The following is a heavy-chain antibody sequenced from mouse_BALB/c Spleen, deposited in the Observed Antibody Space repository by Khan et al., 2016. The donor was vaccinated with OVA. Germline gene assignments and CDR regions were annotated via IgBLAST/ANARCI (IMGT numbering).Heavy chain of an antibody. Sequence: QVQLQQSGPGLVQPSQSLSITCTVSGFSLTTYGVHWVRQSPGKGLEWLGVIWSGGTTDYSAAFISRLSIPKDNSKSQVFFKMNSLQANDTARYYCARNYDYDEGLAYWGQGTLVTVSA. CDR3: ARNYDYDEGLAY. CDR2: IWSGGTT. J-gene: IGHJ3*01. V-gene: IGHV2-2*02. D-gene: IGHD2-4*01. CDR1: GFSLTTYG.